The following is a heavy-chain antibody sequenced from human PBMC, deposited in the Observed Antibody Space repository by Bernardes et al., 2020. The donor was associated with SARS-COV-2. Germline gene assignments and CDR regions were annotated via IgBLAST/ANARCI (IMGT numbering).Heavy chain of an antibody. J-gene: IGHJ4*02. CDR2: IYYTGST. CDR1: GASIGRYY. CDR3: ARHPPREWAILGEFDY. D-gene: IGHD1-26*01. V-gene: IGHV4-59*08. Sequence: SETLSLTCTVSGASIGRYYWSWIRQPPGKGLEWIGYIYYTGSTNYNPSLKSRVTMSIGTSKTQFSLKLSSVTAADTAVYYSARHPPREWAILGEFDYWDQGTLVTVSS.